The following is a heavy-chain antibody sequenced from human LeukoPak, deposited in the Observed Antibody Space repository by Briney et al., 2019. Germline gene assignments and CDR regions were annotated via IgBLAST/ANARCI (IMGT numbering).Heavy chain of an antibody. CDR3: AELGITMIGGV. CDR1: EFSVGSNY. J-gene: IGHJ6*04. Sequence: GGSLRLSCAASEFSVGSNYMTWVRQAPGKGLEWVSLIYSGGSTYYADSVKGRFTISRDNSKNTLYLQMNSLRAEDTAVYYCAELGITMIGGVWGKGTTVTVSS. V-gene: IGHV3-66*01. D-gene: IGHD3-10*02. CDR2: IYSGGST.